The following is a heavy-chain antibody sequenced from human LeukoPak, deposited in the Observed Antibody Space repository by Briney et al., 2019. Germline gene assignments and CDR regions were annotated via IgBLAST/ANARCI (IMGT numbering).Heavy chain of an antibody. V-gene: IGHV4-59*01. D-gene: IGHD2-8*01. Sequence: SETLSPTCTVSGGSISSYYWSWIRQPPGKGLEWIGYIYYSVSTNYNPSLKSRVTISVDTSKNQFSLKLSSVTAADTAVYYRARDRNGGYWFDPWGQGTLVTVSS. CDR2: IYYSVST. J-gene: IGHJ5*02. CDR1: GGSISSYY. CDR3: ARDRNGGYWFDP.